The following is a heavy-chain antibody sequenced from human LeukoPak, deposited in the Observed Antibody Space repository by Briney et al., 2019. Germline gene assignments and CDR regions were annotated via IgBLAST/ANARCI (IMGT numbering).Heavy chain of an antibody. D-gene: IGHD6-13*01. CDR1: GFSLSAYA. Sequence: GGSLRLSCAASGFSLSAYAMHWVRQAPGKGLEWVAVISYDGSNKYYADSVKGRFTISRDSSKNTLYLQVNSLRAEDTAVYYCAKEGLGSSWYPNYFDYWGQGTLVTVSS. CDR2: ISYDGSNK. J-gene: IGHJ4*02. V-gene: IGHV3-30*18. CDR3: AKEGLGSSWYPNYFDY.